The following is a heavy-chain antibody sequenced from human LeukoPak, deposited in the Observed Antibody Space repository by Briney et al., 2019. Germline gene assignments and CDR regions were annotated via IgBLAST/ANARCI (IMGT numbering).Heavy chain of an antibody. CDR3: ARDSPPESSTSEWEFPYYYYGMDV. D-gene: IGHD2-2*01. Sequence: GASVKVSCKASGGTFSSYAISWVRQAPGQGLEWMGWISAYNGNTNYAQKLQGRGTMTTDTSTSTAYMELRSLRSDDTAVYYCARDSPPESSTSEWEFPYYYYGMDVWGQGTTVTVSS. CDR2: ISAYNGNT. CDR1: GGTFSSYA. J-gene: IGHJ6*02. V-gene: IGHV1-18*01.